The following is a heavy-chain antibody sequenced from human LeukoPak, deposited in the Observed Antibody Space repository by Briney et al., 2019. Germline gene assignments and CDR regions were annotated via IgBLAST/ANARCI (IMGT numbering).Heavy chain of an antibody. J-gene: IGHJ3*02. V-gene: IGHV3-49*04. D-gene: IGHD1-7*01. Sequence: GGSLRLSCTASGFTFGDYAMSWVRQAPGKGLEWVGFIRGKAYGGTTEYAASVKGRFTISRDNSKNTLYLQMNSLRAEDTAVYYCARGGIRYNWNFGSFDIWGQGTMVTVSS. CDR2: IRGKAYGGTT. CDR1: GFTFGDYA. CDR3: ARGGIRYNWNFGSFDI.